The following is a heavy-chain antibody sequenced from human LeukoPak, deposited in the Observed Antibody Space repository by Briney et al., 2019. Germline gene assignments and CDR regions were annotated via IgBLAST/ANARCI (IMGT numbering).Heavy chain of an antibody. CDR2: IIPIFGTA. CDR1: GGTFSSYA. CDR3: ARDLITMVRGVRFTAFDI. D-gene: IGHD3-10*01. V-gene: IGHV1-69*06. J-gene: IGHJ3*02. Sequence: SVKVSCKASGGTFSSYAISWVRQAPGQGLEWMGGIIPIFGTANYAQKFQGRVTITADKSTSTAYMELSSLRSEDTAVYYCARDLITMVRGVRFTAFDIWGQGTMVTVSS.